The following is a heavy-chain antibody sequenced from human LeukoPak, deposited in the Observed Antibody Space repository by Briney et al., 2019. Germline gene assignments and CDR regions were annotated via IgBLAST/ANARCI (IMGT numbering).Heavy chain of an antibody. Sequence: GGSLRLSCAASGFTVSSNYMSWVRQAPGKGLEWVSVIYSGGSTYYADSVKGRFTISRDNSKNTLYLLMNSLRAEDTAVYYCARDRAVAGINFDYWGQGTLVTVSS. CDR1: GFTVSSNY. CDR2: IYSGGST. CDR3: ARDRAVAGINFDY. J-gene: IGHJ4*02. D-gene: IGHD6-19*01. V-gene: IGHV3-53*01.